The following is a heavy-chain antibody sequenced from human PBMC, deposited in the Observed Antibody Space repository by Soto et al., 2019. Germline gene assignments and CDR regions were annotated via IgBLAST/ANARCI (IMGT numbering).Heavy chain of an antibody. V-gene: IGHV6-1*01. Sequence: SQTLSLTCAISGDSVSSNSAAWNWIRQSPSRGLEWLGRTYYRSKWYNDYAVSGKSRITINPDTSKNQFSLQLNSVTPDDTAVYCFARDLERGSSWYRYYYGMDVWDQGTTVTVSS. CDR3: ARDLERGSSWYRYYYGMDV. CDR2: TYYRSKWYN. D-gene: IGHD6-13*01. J-gene: IGHJ6*02. CDR1: GDSVSSNSAA.